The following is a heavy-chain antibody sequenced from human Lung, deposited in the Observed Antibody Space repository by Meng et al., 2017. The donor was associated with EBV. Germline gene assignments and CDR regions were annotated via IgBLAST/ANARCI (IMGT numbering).Heavy chain of an antibody. CDR1: RGSVTSGGYY. J-gene: IGHJ4*02. CDR2: IYYDGST. Sequence: VRLQGAGPGPVKPSATLSLTCTVSRGSVTSGGYYWSWVRQPPGKELEWIGYIYYDGSTTYNPSLKSRLTMSIHTSENQFSLRLSPVTAADTAVYYCARGRSSGWDYYFDYWGQGSLVTVSS. D-gene: IGHD6-19*01. V-gene: IGHV4-61*08. CDR3: ARGRSSGWDYYFDY.